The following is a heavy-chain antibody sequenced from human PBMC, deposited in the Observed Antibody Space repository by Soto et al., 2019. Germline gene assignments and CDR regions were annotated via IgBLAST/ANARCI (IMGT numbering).Heavy chain of an antibody. CDR2: IYYSGST. CDR3: ALARSYGYYGDFDY. J-gene: IGHJ4*02. Sequence: LSRMCSVADGSSTSYCCRRIRQNPGKGLEWIGYIYYSGSTNYNPSLKSRVTISVDTSKNQFSLKLSSVTAADTAVYYCALARSYGYYGDFDYWGQGTLVTVSA. CDR1: DGSSTSYC. D-gene: IGHD5-18*01. V-gene: IGHV4-59*01.